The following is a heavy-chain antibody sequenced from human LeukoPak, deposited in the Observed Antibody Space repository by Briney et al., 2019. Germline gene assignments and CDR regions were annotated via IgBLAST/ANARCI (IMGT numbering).Heavy chain of an antibody. CDR1: GYTFTSYY. V-gene: IGHV1-46*01. CDR2: INPSGGSTT. CDR3: ARASSSGRRFDY. J-gene: IGHJ4*02. Sequence: ASVTVSCKASGYTFTSYYMHWVRQAPGQGLEWMGIINPSGGSTTSYAQKFQGRVTMTRDTSTSTVDMELNSLTSGDTAVYYCARASSSGRRFDYWGQGTLVTVSS. D-gene: IGHD3-22*01.